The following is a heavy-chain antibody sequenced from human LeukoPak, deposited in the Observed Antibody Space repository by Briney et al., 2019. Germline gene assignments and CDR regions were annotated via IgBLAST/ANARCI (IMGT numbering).Heavy chain of an antibody. D-gene: IGHD6-13*01. J-gene: IGHJ4*02. CDR3: ARGPSSSGFDY. CDR2: TSSSSSYT. Sequence: GGSLRLSCAASGFTFSDYHMSWIRQAPGKGLEWVSYTSSSSSYTNYADSVKGRFTISRDDAKNSLYLQMNSLRAEDTAVYYCARGPSSSGFDYWGQGTLVTVSS. V-gene: IGHV3-11*06. CDR1: GFTFSDYH.